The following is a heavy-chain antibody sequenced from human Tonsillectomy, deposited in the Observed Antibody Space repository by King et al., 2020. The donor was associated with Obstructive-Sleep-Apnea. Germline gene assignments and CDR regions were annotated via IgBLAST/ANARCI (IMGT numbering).Heavy chain of an antibody. V-gene: IGHV3-48*04. CDR2: ITSRSSTT. CDR3: AREARSGWFYYFDY. CDR1: GFTFNSYS. Sequence: VQLVQSGGGLVQPGGSLILSCAASGFTFNSYSMNWVRQAPGKWLEWVSYITSRSSTTYYAGTVKGRFTISRDNAKNSLFLQMNSLRAEDTAVYYCAREARSGWFYYFDYWGQGTLVTVSS. J-gene: IGHJ4*02. D-gene: IGHD6-19*01.